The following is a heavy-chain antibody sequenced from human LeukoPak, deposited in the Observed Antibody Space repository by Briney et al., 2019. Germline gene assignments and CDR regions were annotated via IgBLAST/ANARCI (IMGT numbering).Heavy chain of an antibody. D-gene: IGHD2-15*01. CDR2: IYTDGST. J-gene: IGHJ4*02. V-gene: IGHV4-4*07. CDR1: GASFNDNY. CDR3: TIGSSSGSLAC. Sequence: SGTLSLTCTVSGASFNDNYWSWSRQPAGKTLEWIGRIYTDGSTNYNPSLKSRVAISVDTSTNQFSLFLRSVTAADTAIYYCTIGSSSGSLACWGQGTLVTVSS.